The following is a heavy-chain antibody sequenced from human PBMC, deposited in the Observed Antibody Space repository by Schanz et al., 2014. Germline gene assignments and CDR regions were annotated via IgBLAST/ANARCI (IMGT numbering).Heavy chain of an antibody. CDR3: AKDPHRDYGGKPQTFDI. V-gene: IGHV3-33*06. CDR2: IWFDGSNK. D-gene: IGHD4-17*01. CDR1: GFTFSRSG. Sequence: QVQLVESGGGLVQPGRSLRLSCAASGFTFSRSGMHWVRQAPGKGLEWVAIIWFDGSNKFYADSVKGRFTISRDNSKNTLYLQMSSLRAEDTALYYCAKDPHRDYGGKPQTFDIWGQGTMVTVSS. J-gene: IGHJ3*02.